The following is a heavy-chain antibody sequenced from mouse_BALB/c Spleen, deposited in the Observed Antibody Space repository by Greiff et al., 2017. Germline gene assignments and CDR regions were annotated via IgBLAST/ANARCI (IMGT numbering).Heavy chain of an antibody. Sequence: QVQLQQSGPELVRPGVSVKISCKGSSYTFTDYAMHWVKQSHAKSLEWIGVISTYYGNTNYNQKFKGKATMTVDKSSSTAYMELARLTSEDSAVYYCARGYGNYDAMDYWGQGTSVTVSS. CDR2: ISTYYGNT. CDR1: SYTFTDYA. J-gene: IGHJ4*01. D-gene: IGHD2-1*01. V-gene: IGHV1-67*01. CDR3: ARGYGNYDAMDY.